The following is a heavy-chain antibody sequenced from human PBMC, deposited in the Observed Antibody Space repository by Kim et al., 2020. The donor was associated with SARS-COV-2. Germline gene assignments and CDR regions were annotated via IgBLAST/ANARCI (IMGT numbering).Heavy chain of an antibody. Sequence: STTSHPSLKSRVTLSVNASKNQFSLKLSSVTAADTAVYYCARRPAGVDWWGQGTPVTVSS. V-gene: IGHV4-34*01. J-gene: IGHJ4*02. CDR2: ST. CDR3: ARRPAGVDW.